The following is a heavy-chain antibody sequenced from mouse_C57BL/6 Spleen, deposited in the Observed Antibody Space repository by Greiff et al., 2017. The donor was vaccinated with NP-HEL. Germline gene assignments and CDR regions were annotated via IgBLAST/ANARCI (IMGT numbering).Heavy chain of an antibody. CDR1: GYTFTSYW. Sequence: SGAELVKPGASVKLSCKASGYTFTSYWMHWVKQRPGQGLEWIGMIHPNSGSTNYNEKFKSKATLTVDKSSSTAYMQLSSLTSEDSAVYYCAREGDSSGYDAMDYWGQGTSVTVSS. D-gene: IGHD3-2*02. CDR2: IHPNSGST. J-gene: IGHJ4*01. CDR3: AREGDSSGYDAMDY. V-gene: IGHV1-64*01.